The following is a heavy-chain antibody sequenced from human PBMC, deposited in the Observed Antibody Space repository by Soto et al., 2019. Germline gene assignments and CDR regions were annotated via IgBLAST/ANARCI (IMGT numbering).Heavy chain of an antibody. CDR1: GFTFGTTD. V-gene: IGHV3-23*01. CDR3: VKNSGWFTK. CDR2: IDGSGGIT. J-gene: IGHJ4*02. D-gene: IGHD6-19*01. Sequence: QWLQSGGGLVQPGGSLTLSCAASGFTFGTTDMSWVRQAPGEGLEWVSTIDGSGGITYYADSVKGRFTISRDNSRNTVYLPMNSLRGDDAALYYCVKNSGWFTKWGQGALVPVSS.